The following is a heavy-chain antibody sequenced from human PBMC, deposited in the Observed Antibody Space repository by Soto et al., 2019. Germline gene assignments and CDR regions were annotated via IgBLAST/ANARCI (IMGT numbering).Heavy chain of an antibody. CDR2: ISGSGGST. CDR3: AKDPAPYSSSWLSHYDY. V-gene: IGHV3-23*01. D-gene: IGHD6-13*01. J-gene: IGHJ4*02. CDR1: GFTFSSYA. Sequence: GGSLRLSCAASGFTFSSYAMSWVRQAPGKGLEWVSAISGSGGSTYYADSVKGRFTISRDNSKNTLYLQMNSLRAEDTAVYYCAKDPAPYSSSWLSHYDYWGQGTLVTVSS.